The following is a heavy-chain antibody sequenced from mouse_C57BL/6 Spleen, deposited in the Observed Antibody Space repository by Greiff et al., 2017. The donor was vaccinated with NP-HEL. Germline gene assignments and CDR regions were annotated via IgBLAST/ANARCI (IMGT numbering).Heavy chain of an antibody. J-gene: IGHJ3*01. V-gene: IGHV1-53*01. CDR2: INPSNGGT. Sequence: QVQLQQPGTELVKPGASVKLSCKASGYTFTSYWMHWVKQRPGQGLEWIGNINPSNGGTNYNEKFKSKATLTVDKSSSTAYMQLSSLTSEDSAVXYCARPMGVTSWFAYWGQGTLVTVSA. D-gene: IGHD2-3*01. CDR3: ARPMGVTSWFAY. CDR1: GYTFTSYW.